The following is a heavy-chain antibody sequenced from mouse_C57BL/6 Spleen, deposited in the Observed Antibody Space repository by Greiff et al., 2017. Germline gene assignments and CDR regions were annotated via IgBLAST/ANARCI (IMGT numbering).Heavy chain of an antibody. CDR3: ARGGYGSSYYFDY. CDR1: GYTFTSYW. CDR2: IDPSDSYT. J-gene: IGHJ2*01. V-gene: IGHV1-69*01. Sequence: VQLQQPGAELVMPGASVKLSCKASGYTFTSYWMHWVKQRPGQGLEWIGEIDPSDSYTNYNQKFKGKSTLTVDKSSSTAYMQLSSLTSEDFAVYYCARGGYGSSYYFDYWGQGTTLTVSS. D-gene: IGHD1-1*01.